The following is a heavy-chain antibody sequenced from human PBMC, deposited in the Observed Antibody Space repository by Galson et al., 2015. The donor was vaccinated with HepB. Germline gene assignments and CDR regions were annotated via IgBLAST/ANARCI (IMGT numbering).Heavy chain of an antibody. D-gene: IGHD3-22*01. CDR2: TYYRSQWNN. Sequence: CAISWDSVSRKSTAGNWIRQSPSRGLEWLGRTYYRSQWNNDYAVSVKSRIRVNSDTSKNQYSLHLNSVTPNDNAIYYCARQDYCYDSNCQGGDFDYWGQGTLVTVSS. J-gene: IGHJ4*02. V-gene: IGHV6-1*01. CDR3: ARQDYCYDSNCQGGDFDY. CDR1: WDSVSRKSTA.